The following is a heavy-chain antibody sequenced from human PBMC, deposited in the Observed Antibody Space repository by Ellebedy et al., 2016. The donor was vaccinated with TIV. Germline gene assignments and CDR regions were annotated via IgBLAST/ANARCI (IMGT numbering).Heavy chain of an antibody. CDR3: ARRPNYHSTASGAFDI. J-gene: IGHJ3*02. CDR1: GNSFTTYW. CDR2: IYPGDSDT. D-gene: IGHD3-22*01. V-gene: IGHV5-51*01. Sequence: GESLKISXQVSGNSFTTYWIGWVRQMPGKGLEWMGIIYPGDSDTRYSPSFQGQVTISADKSISTAYLQWSSLKASDTAMYYCARRPNYHSTASGAFDIWGQGTMVTVSS.